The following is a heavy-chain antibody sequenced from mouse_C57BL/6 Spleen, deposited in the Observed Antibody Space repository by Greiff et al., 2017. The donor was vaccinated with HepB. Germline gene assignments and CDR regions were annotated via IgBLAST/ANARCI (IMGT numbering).Heavy chain of an antibody. Sequence: VQLQQSGPELVKPGASVKISCKASGYTFTDYYMNWVKQSHGKSLEWIGDINPNNGGTSYNQKFKGKATLTVDKSSSTAYMELRSLTSEDSAVYYCARGYYGSSYLDYWGQGTTLTVSS. V-gene: IGHV1-26*01. J-gene: IGHJ2*01. CDR3: ARGYYGSSYLDY. CDR1: GYTFTDYY. D-gene: IGHD1-1*01. CDR2: INPNNGGT.